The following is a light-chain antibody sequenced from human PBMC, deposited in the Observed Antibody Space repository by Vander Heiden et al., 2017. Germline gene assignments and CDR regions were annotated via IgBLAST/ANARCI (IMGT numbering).Light chain of an antibody. CDR2: EVS. Sequence: DTVLTQPPPSLPVTPGKPASTPSKPSQSLLHSDGRTYLYWYLQKPGQAPQLLIYEVSNRLSGVPDRFSGSGSGTDFTLKISRVEAEDVGVYYCMQSIQLPPTFGQGTKVEIK. CDR1: QSLLHSDGRTY. V-gene: IGKV2D-29*01. J-gene: IGKJ1*01. CDR3: MQSIQLPPT.